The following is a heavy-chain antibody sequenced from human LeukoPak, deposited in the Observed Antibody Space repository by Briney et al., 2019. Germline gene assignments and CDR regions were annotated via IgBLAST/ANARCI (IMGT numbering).Heavy chain of an antibody. CDR3: AGRYYDSSGYTYPGDY. CDR2: IRSKTYGGTT. D-gene: IGHD3-22*01. CDR1: GFTFGDYA. Sequence: PGGSLRLSCTASGFTFGDYAMSWVRQAPGKGLEWVGFIRSKTYGGTTEYATSVKGRFSISRDDSNSVAYLQMSSLKTEDTAVYYCAGRYYDSSGYTYPGDYWGQGTLVTVSS. J-gene: IGHJ4*02. V-gene: IGHV3-49*04.